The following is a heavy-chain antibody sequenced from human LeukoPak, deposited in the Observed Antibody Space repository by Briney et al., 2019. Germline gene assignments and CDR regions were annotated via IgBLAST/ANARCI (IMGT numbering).Heavy chain of an antibody. CDR1: GYTFTGYY. V-gene: IGHV1-2*02. CDR3: ARRHYYYDSSGGLDY. J-gene: IGHJ4*02. D-gene: IGHD3-22*01. Sequence: ASVKVSCKASGYTFTGYYMHWVRQAPGQGLEWMGWINPNGGGTNYAQKFQGRVTITTDESTSTAYMELSSLRSEDTAVYYCARRHYYYDSSGGLDYWGQGTLVTVSS. CDR2: INPNGGGT.